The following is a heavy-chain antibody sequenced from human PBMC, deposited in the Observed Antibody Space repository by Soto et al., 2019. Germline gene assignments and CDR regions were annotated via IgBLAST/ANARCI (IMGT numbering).Heavy chain of an antibody. CDR2: IYYSGST. J-gene: IGHJ5*02. V-gene: IGHV4-59*06. D-gene: IGHD6-19*01. Sequence: SETLSLTCTVSDGSISSYYWSWIRQHPGKGLEWIGYIYYSGSTYYNPSLKSRVTISVDTSKNQFSLKLSSVTAADTAVYYCATHRGYSSGWLNWFDPWGQGTLVTVSS. CDR1: DGSISSYY. CDR3: ATHRGYSSGWLNWFDP.